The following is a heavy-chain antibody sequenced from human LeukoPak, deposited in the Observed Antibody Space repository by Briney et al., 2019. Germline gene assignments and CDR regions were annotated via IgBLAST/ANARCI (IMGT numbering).Heavy chain of an antibody. V-gene: IGHV4-59*12. J-gene: IGHJ6*03. D-gene: IGHD1-26*01. CDR2: IYYSGST. CDR3: ARVTDSGYYYYYMDV. CDR1: GGSISSYY. Sequence: SETLSLTCTVSGGSISSYYWSWIRQPPGKGLEWIGYIYYSGSTNYNPSLKSRVTISVDTSKNQFSLKLSSVTAADTAVYYCARVTDSGYYYYYMDVWGKGTTVTVSS.